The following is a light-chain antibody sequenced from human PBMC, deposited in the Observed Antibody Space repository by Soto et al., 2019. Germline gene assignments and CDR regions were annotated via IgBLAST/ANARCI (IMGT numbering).Light chain of an antibody. CDR1: QSVSSSY. CDR2: GAS. CDR3: QQYGGSPT. J-gene: IGKJ5*01. V-gene: IGKV3-20*01. Sequence: EIVLTQSPGTLSLSPGERATLSCRASQSVSSSYLAWYQQKPVQSPRLLIYGASNRATGIPDRFSGSGSGTAFTLTISRLEPGDFAVYSCQQYGGSPTFGQGTRLEIK.